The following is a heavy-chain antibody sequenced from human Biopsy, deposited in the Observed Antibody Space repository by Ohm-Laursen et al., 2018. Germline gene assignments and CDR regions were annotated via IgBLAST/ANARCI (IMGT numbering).Heavy chain of an antibody. CDR3: AKDYDTSGYYYVS. D-gene: IGHD3-22*01. CDR1: GGSISNNNYY. Sequence: GTLSLTCTVSGGSISNNNYYWGWIRQPPGMGLEWIGSIFYRGSTHYKPSLKSRVNISVDTSKNQFSLKLNSVTAADTAVYYCAKDYDTSGYYYVSWGQGTLVTVSS. V-gene: IGHV4-39*01. CDR2: IFYRGST. J-gene: IGHJ5*02.